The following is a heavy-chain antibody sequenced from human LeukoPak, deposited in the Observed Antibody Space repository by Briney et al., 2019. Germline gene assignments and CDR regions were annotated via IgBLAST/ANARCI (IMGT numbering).Heavy chain of an antibody. CDR1: GGSISSSSYY. CDR3: ARRRIRWASDI. J-gene: IGHJ3*02. Sequence: SETLSLTCTVSGGSISSSSYYWGWIRQPPGKGLEWIGSIYYSGSTYYNPSLKSRVTISVDTSKNQFSLKLSSVTAADTAVYYCARRRIRWASDIWGQGTMVTVSS. D-gene: IGHD1-14*01. CDR2: IYYSGST. V-gene: IGHV4-39*01.